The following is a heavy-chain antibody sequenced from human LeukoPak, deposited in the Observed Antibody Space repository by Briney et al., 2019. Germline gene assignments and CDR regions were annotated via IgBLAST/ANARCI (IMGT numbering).Heavy chain of an antibody. D-gene: IGHD1-26*01. CDR1: GGSISSYY. CDR3: ASSIVGATPAYYFDY. Sequence: SETLSLTCTVSGGSISSYYWSWIRQPAGEGLEWIGRIYTSGSTNYNPSLKSRVTMSVDTSKNQFSLKLSPVTAADTAVYYCASSIVGATPAYYFDYWGQGTLVTVSS. J-gene: IGHJ4*02. CDR2: IYTSGST. V-gene: IGHV4-4*07.